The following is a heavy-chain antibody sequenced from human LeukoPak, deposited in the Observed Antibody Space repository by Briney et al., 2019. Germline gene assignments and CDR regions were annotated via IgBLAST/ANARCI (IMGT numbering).Heavy chain of an antibody. CDR3: ARPSITIFGVDPGAFDI. CDR2: IIPIFGTA. CDR1: GGTFSSYA. Sequence: SVKVSCKASGGTFSSYAISWVRQAPGQGLEWMGRIIPIFGTANYAQKFQGRVTITTDESTITAYMELSSLRSEDTAVYYCARPSITIFGVDPGAFDIWGQGTMVTVSS. V-gene: IGHV1-69*05. J-gene: IGHJ3*02. D-gene: IGHD3-3*01.